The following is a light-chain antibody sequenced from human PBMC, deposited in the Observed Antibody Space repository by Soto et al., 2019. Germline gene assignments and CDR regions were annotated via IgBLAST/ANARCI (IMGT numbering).Light chain of an antibody. CDR1: QSVSSN. CDR2: GAS. V-gene: IGKV3-15*01. J-gene: IGKJ4*01. CDR3: QQYNNWPVT. Sequence: RSPTTLSVSPGERATLSCRASQSVSSNLAWYQQKPGQAPRLLIYGASTRATGIPARFSGSGSGTEFTLTISSLQSEDFAVYYCQQYNNWPVTFGGGPKV.